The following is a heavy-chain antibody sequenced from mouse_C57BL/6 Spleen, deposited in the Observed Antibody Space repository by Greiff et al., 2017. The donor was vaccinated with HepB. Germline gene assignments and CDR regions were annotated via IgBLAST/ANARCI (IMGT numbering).Heavy chain of an antibody. Sequence: DVKLVESGGGLVKPGGSLKLSCAASGFTFSDYGMHWVRQAPEKGLEWVAYISSGSSTIYYADTVKGRFTISRDNAKNNLFLQMTSLRSEDTAMYYCARPSHYGYDYAMDYWGQGTSVTVSS. V-gene: IGHV5-17*01. CDR3: ARPSHYGYDYAMDY. CDR1: GFTFSDYG. J-gene: IGHJ4*01. CDR2: ISSGSSTI. D-gene: IGHD2-2*01.